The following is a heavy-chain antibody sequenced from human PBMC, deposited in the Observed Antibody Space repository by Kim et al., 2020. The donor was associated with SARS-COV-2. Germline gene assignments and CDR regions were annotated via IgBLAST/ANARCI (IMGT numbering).Heavy chain of an antibody. Sequence: SETLSLTCTVSGGSITSHYWTWIRQAPGKGLEWIGQVYYSGSTNYNPALKSRVTISADTSKNQFSLTLTSMTNSDTAVYYCARRGRAAISGKTYYYGMDLWGHGTSVTVSS. CDR2: VYYSGST. CDR1: GGSITSHY. CDR3: ARRGRAAISGKTYYYGMDL. V-gene: IGHV4-59*11. J-gene: IGHJ6*02. D-gene: IGHD3-9*01.